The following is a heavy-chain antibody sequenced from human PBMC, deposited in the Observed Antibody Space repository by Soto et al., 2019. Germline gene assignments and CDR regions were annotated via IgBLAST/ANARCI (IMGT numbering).Heavy chain of an antibody. J-gene: IGHJ4*02. V-gene: IGHV3-21*06. CDR1: GFSFTRYS. CDR2: ISSTTNYI. Sequence: PGGSLRLSCAAAGFSFTRYSMNWVRQAPGKGLEWVSSISSTTNYIYYGDSMKGRFTISRDNAKNSLYLEMNSLRAEDMAVYYCARESEDLTSNFDYWGQGTLVTASS. CDR3: ARESEDLTSNFDY.